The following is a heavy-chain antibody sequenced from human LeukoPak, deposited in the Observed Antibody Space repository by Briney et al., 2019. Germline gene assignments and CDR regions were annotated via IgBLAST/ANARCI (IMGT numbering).Heavy chain of an antibody. Sequence: GGSLRLSCAASGFTFSSYGMHWVRQAPGKGLEWVAVIWYDGSNKYYADSVKGRFTISRDNSKNTLYLQMNSLRAEDTAVYYCARDQDQVYYYYGMDVWGQGTTVTVSS. V-gene: IGHV3-33*01. CDR2: IWYDGSNK. CDR1: GFTFSSYG. CDR3: ARDQDQVYYYYGMDV. J-gene: IGHJ6*02. D-gene: IGHD2-15*01.